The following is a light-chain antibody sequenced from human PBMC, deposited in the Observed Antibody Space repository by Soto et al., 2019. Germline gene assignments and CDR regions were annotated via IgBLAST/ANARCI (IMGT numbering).Light chain of an antibody. V-gene: IGLV2-18*01. CDR3: SLYTSENTYV. CDR2: EAS. Sequence: QSVLTQPPSVSGSPGQSVTISCTGTGTDFVTYNRVSWYQQPPGTAPKLIVYEASNRPSGVPDRFSGSKSGNTASLTISGLQAADEADYYCSLYTSENTYVFGTGTKVTVL. CDR1: GTDFVTYNR. J-gene: IGLJ1*01.